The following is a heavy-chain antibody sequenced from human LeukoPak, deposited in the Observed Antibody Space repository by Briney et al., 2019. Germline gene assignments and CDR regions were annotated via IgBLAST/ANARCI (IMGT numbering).Heavy chain of an antibody. CDR2: INPNRGGT. CDR3: AKGGNTVTTSVAWVDY. D-gene: IGHD4-17*01. Sequence: ASVKVSCKASGYTFTGYYMHWVRQAPGQGLEWMGWINPNRGGTNYAQKFQGRVTITRNTSISTAYMELSSLRSEDTAVYYCAKGGNTVTTSVAWVDYWGQGTLVTVSS. CDR1: GYTFTGYY. J-gene: IGHJ4*02. V-gene: IGHV1-2*02.